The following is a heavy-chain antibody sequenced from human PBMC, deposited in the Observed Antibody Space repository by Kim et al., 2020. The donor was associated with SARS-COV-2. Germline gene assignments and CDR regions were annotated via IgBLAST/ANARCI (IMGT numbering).Heavy chain of an antibody. J-gene: IGHJ4*02. D-gene: IGHD3-22*01. V-gene: IGHV4-31*02. CDR3: ARTRITMIVVVTHFDY. Sequence: YRKSRVTISVDTSKNQFSLKLSSVTAADTAVYYCARTRITMIVVVTHFDYWGQGTLVTVSS.